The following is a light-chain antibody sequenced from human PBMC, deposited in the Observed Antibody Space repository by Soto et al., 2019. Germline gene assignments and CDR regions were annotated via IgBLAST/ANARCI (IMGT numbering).Light chain of an antibody. J-gene: IGKJ4*01. Sequence: EIVMTQSPVTLSVSPGQGATLYCRASQPISRNLAWYQQKPGQAPMLLIYGSSTGATDVSARVSGGGSGTEFTFAITSLQSEDFAIYFCQQYNAWPRTFGRGTKVVVK. CDR2: GSS. CDR1: QPISRN. V-gene: IGKV3-15*01. CDR3: QQYNAWPRT.